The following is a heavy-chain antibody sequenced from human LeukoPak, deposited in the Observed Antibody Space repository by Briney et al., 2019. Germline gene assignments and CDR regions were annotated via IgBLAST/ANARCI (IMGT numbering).Heavy chain of an antibody. V-gene: IGHV4-59*08. CDR3: ARHSIWFGELFPYLDI. CDR2: IYYSGST. J-gene: IGHJ3*02. CDR1: GGSISSYY. Sequence: SETLSLTCTVSGGSISSYYWSWIRQPPGKGLEWIGYIYYSGSTNYNPSLKSRVTISVDTPKNQFSLKLSSVTAADMAVYYCARHSIWFGELFPYLDIWGQGTMVTVSS. D-gene: IGHD3-10*01.